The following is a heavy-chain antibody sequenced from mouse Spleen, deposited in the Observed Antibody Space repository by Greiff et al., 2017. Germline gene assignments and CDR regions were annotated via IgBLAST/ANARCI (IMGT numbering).Heavy chain of an antibody. Sequence: EVKLVESGGGLVKPGGSLKLSCAASGFTFSDYGMAWVRQAPGKVPEWVATISSGGSYTYYPDSVKGRFTISRDNAKNTLYLQMSSLRSEDTAMYYCARHGGSSNYAMDYWGQGTSVTVSS. J-gene: IGHJ4*01. CDR3: ARHGGSSNYAMDY. D-gene: IGHD1-1*01. CDR1: GFTFSDYG. V-gene: IGHV5-6*03. CDR2: ISSGGSYT.